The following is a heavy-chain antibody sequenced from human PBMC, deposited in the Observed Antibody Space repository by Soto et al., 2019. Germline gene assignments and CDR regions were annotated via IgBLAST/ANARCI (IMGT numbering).Heavy chain of an antibody. Sequence: QVQLQESGPGLVKPSQTLSLTCTVSGGSISSGGYYWSWIRQHPGKVLEWIGYIYYSGSTYYNPSLKSRFTITVDTSKNHFSLKLSSVTAADTAVYYCASGYNWNSYYFDYWGQGTLVTVSS. J-gene: IGHJ4*02. CDR2: IYYSGST. CDR3: ASGYNWNSYYFDY. D-gene: IGHD1-7*01. CDR1: GGSISSGGYY. V-gene: IGHV4-31*03.